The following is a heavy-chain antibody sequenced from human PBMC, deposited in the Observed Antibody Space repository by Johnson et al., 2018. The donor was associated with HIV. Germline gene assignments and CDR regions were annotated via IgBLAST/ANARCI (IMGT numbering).Heavy chain of an antibody. Sequence: VQLVESGGGVVRPGGSLRLSCAASGFTFDDYGMSWVRQAPGKGLEWVSVIYSGGSTYYADSVKGRFTISRDNSKNTVYLQMNSLKAEDTAVYYCTTARLLWWGGAFDIWGQGTVVTVSS. J-gene: IGHJ3*02. CDR2: IYSGGST. V-gene: IGHV3-66*01. CDR3: TTARLLWWGGAFDI. CDR1: GFTFDDYG. D-gene: IGHD3-10*01.